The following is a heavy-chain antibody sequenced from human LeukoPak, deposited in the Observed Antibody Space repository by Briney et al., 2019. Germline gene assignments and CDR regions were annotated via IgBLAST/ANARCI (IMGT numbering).Heavy chain of an antibody. Sequence: PSETLSLTCTVSGGSISSGGYYWSWIRQPPGKGLEWIGYIYHSGSTYYNPSLKSRVTISVDRSKNQFSLKLSSVTAADTAVYYCASEVDRHADVWGKGTTVTVSS. D-gene: IGHD2-15*01. V-gene: IGHV4-30-2*01. CDR3: ASEVDRHADV. CDR2: IYHSGST. CDR1: GGSISSGGYY. J-gene: IGHJ6*04.